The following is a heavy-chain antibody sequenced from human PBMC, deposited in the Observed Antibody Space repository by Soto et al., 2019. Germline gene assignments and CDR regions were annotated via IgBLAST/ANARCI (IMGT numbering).Heavy chain of an antibody. CDR2: ISYDGSNK. V-gene: IGHV3-30-3*01. CDR1: GFTFSSYA. Sequence: QVQLVESGGGVVQPGRSLRLSCAASGFTFSSYAMHWVRQAPGKGLEWVAVISYDGSNKYYADSVKGRFTISRDNSKNTLYLQMNSLRAEDTAVYYCARGLNYYGSGRHLPWSQGTLVTVSS. J-gene: IGHJ5*02. D-gene: IGHD3-10*01. CDR3: ARGLNYYGSGRHLP.